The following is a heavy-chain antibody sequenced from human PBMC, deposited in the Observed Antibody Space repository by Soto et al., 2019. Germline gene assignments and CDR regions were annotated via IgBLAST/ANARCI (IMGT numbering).Heavy chain of an antibody. D-gene: IGHD2-15*01. J-gene: IGHJ4*02. CDR1: GGSVSSSSYY. CDR3: AREGGGYCSGGSCQVDY. CDR2: IYYRGNT. V-gene: IGHV4-39*02. Sequence: SETLSLTCTVSGGSVSSSSYYWGWIRQPPGKGLEWIGSIYYRGNTYYNPSLKSRVTMSVDTSKNQFSLKLSSVTAADTAVYYCAREGGGYCSGGSCQVDYWGQGTLVTVSS.